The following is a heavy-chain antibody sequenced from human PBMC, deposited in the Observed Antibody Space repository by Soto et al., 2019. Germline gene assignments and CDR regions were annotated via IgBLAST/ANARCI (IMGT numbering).Heavy chain of an antibody. CDR1: GFTFSSYE. CDR2: ISSSGSRI. CDR3: ARVGCSSTSCYTIGD. Sequence: GGSLRPSFAASGFTFSSYEMNWVRQAPGKGLEWVSYISSSGSRIFYAGSVRGRFTVPRDNPKHSLYVQMNSLRAEDTAVYYCARVGCSSTSCYTIGDWGHGTLGAISS. J-gene: IGHJ4*01. D-gene: IGHD2-2*01. V-gene: IGHV3-48*03.